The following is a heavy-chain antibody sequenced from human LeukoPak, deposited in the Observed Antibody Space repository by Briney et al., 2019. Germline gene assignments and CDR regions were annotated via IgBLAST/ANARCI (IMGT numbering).Heavy chain of an antibody. CDR2: IYYSGST. Sequence: SETLSLTCTVSGGSISSYYWSWIRQPPGKGLEWIGYIYYSGSTNYNPSLKSRVTISVDTSKNQFSLKLSSVTAADTAVNYCARPIYYGSGSYYTTFDYWGQGTLVTVSS. D-gene: IGHD3-10*01. J-gene: IGHJ4*02. V-gene: IGHV4-59*01. CDR3: ARPIYYGSGSYYTTFDY. CDR1: GGSISSYY.